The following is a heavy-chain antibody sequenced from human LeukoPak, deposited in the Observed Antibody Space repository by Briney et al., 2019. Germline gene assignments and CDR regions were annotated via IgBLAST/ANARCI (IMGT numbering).Heavy chain of an antibody. J-gene: IGHJ4*02. Sequence: SETLSLTCTVSGGSISSYYWSWIRQPPGKGLEWIGYIYYSGSTNYNPSLKSRVTISVDTSKNQFSLKLSSVTAEDTAVCYCASVQSVVDYDFWSGYYVFDYWGQGTLVTVSS. V-gene: IGHV4-59*01. CDR1: GGSISSYY. CDR3: ASVQSVVDYDFWSGYYVFDY. D-gene: IGHD3-3*01. CDR2: IYYSGST.